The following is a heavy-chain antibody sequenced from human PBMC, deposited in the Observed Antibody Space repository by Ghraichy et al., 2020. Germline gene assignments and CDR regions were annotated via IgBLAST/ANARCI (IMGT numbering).Heavy chain of an antibody. Sequence: ESLHISCAASGFSLSTYAMSWVRQAPGKGLEWVSHMTASGTDTYYAASVRGRFSVSRDTSKSTVFLQMNSMRAEDTAVYYCAKDGPNGYCSGGNCYGDAFDFWGQGTMVTVSS. V-gene: IGHV3-23*01. J-gene: IGHJ3*01. CDR2: MTASGTDT. CDR3: AKDGPNGYCSGGNCYGDAFDF. CDR1: GFSLSTYA. D-gene: IGHD2-15*01.